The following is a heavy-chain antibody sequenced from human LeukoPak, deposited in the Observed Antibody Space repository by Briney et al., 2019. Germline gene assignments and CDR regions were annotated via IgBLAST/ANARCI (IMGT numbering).Heavy chain of an antibody. CDR1: GGSITSTNW. V-gene: IGHV4-4*02. D-gene: IGHD3-9*01. J-gene: IGHJ4*02. CDR3: AREGIFGFDWLSSVFRQPRRSPYYFDY. CDR2: IYYSGST. Sequence: PSETLSLTCAVSGGSITSTNWWSWVRQSPGRGLEWIGSIYYSGSTYYNPSLKSRVTISVDTSKNQFSLKLSSVTAADTAVYYCAREGIFGFDWLSSVFRQPRRSPYYFDYWGQGTLVTVSS.